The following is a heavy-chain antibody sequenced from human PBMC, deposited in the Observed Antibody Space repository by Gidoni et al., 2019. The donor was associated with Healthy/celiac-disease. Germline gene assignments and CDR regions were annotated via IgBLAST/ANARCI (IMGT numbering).Heavy chain of an antibody. CDR2: ISSSSSYI. CDR1: GFTFSSYS. V-gene: IGHV3-21*01. J-gene: IGHJ4*02. CDR3: ARDSPEYSGRHPPYY. D-gene: IGHD1-26*01. Sequence: EVQLVESGVGLVKPGGSLRLSCAASGFTFSSYSMNWVRQAPGKGLEWVSSISSSSSYIYYADSVKGRFTISRDNAKNSLYLQMNSLRAEDTAVYYCARDSPEYSGRHPPYYWGQGTLVTVSS.